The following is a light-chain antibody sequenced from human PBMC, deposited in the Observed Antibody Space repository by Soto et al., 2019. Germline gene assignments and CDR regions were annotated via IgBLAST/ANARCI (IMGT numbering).Light chain of an antibody. CDR3: QQYNRWPLT. CDR2: HAS. Sequence: EIVMTQSPATLSVSPGERATLSCRASQSLSYNLAWYQQKVGLAPRLLVYHASTRATGIPARFSGGGSGTDFTLTINSLQSEDFAVYYCQQYNRWPLTFGGGTKVEIK. V-gene: IGKV3-15*01. CDR1: QSLSYN. J-gene: IGKJ4*01.